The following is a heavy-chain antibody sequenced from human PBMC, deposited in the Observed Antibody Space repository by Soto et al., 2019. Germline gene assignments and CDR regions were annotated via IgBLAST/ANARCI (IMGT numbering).Heavy chain of an antibody. CDR2: IYYSGST. Sequence: PSETLSLTCTVSGGSISSGGYYWSWIRQHPGKGLEWIGYIYYSGSTYYNPSLKSRVTISVDTSKNQFSLKLSSVTAADTAVYYCARELDYGDYWFDPWGQGTLVTVSS. V-gene: IGHV4-31*03. CDR1: GGSISSGGYY. J-gene: IGHJ5*02. CDR3: ARELDYGDYWFDP. D-gene: IGHD4-17*01.